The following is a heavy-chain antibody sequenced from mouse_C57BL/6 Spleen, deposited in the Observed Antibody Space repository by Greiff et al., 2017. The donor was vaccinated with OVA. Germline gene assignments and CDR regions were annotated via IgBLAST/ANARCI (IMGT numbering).Heavy chain of an antibody. V-gene: IGHV1-15*01. CDR3: TYAGDYVPFAY. Sequence: QVQLQQSGAELVRPGASVTLSCKASGYTFTDYEMHWVKQTPVHGLEWIGAIDPETGGTAYNQKFKGKAILTADKSSSTAYMELRSLTSEDSAVYYCTYAGDYVPFAYWGQGTLVTVSA. J-gene: IGHJ3*01. D-gene: IGHD2-4*01. CDR1: GYTFTDYE. CDR2: IDPETGGT.